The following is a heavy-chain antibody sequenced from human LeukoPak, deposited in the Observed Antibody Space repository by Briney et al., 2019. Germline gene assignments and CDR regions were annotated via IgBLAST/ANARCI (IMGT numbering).Heavy chain of an antibody. CDR2: ISAYNGNT. V-gene: IGHV1-18*01. J-gene: IGHJ5*02. CDR3: AREYDFWSGYSNWFDP. CDR1: GYTFTSYG. D-gene: IGHD3-3*01. Sequence: ASVKASCKASGYTFTSYGISWVRQAPGQGLEWMGWISAYNGNTNYAQKLQGRVTMTTDTSTSTAYMELRSLRSDDTAVYYCAREYDFWSGYSNWFDPWGQGTLVTVSS.